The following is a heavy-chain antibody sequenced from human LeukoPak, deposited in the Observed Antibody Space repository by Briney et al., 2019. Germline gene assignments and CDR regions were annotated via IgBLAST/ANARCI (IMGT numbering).Heavy chain of an antibody. J-gene: IGHJ6*03. CDR2: ISAYNGNT. CDR1: GYTFTSYG. CDR3: ARVWNYVHYYYYMDV. Sequence: ASVKVSCKASGYTFTSYGISWVRQAPGQGLEWMGWISAYNGNTNYAQKLQGRVTMTTDTSTSTAYMEPRSLRSDDTAVYYCARVWNYVHYYYYMDVWGKGTTVTVSS. D-gene: IGHD1-7*01. V-gene: IGHV1-18*01.